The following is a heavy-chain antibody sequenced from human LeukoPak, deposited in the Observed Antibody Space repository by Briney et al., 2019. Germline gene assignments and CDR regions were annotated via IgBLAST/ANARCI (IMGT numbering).Heavy chain of an antibody. CDR3: ARWDYSSGLDY. CDR1: GGSISSYY. J-gene: IGHJ4*02. Sequence: PSETLSLTCTVSGGSISSYYWSWIRQPPGKGLEWIGYIYYSGSTNYNPSLKSRVTISVDTSKNQFSLKLSSVTAADTAVYYCARWDYSSGLDYWGQGTLVTVSS. V-gene: IGHV4-59*08. CDR2: IYYSGST. D-gene: IGHD2-15*01.